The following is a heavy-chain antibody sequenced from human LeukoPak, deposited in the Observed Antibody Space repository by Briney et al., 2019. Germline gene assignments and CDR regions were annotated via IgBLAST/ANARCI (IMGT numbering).Heavy chain of an antibody. D-gene: IGHD2-15*01. CDR3: AGLLGYCSGGSCYPRWFAP. J-gene: IGHJ5*02. Sequence: SETLSLTCTVSSGSISSSSYYWAWIRQPPGKGLEWIGYISYSGSTNYNPSLKSRVTMSLDTSKNHFSLKLTSVTAADTAVYYCAGLLGYCSGGSCYPRWFAPWGQGTLVTVSS. CDR1: SGSISSSSYY. CDR2: ISYSGST. V-gene: IGHV4-61*05.